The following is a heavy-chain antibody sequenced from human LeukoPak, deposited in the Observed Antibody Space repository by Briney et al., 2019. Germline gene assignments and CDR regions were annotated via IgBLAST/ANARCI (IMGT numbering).Heavy chain of an antibody. V-gene: IGHV4-4*09. J-gene: IGHJ5*02. Sequence: SETLSLTCTVSGGSSSSYYWSWIRQPPGKGLEWIGYIYTSGSTNYNPSLKSRVTISVDTSKNQFSLRLSSVTAADTAVYYCARSRLIVGATSPGWFDPWGQGTLVTVSS. CDR1: GGSSSSYY. D-gene: IGHD1-26*01. CDR2: IYTSGST. CDR3: ARSRLIVGATSPGWFDP.